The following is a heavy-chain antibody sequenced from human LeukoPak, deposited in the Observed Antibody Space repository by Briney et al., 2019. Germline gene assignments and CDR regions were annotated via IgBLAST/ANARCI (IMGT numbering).Heavy chain of an antibody. CDR1: GGSFSGYY. Sequence: PSETLSLTCAVYGGSFSGYYWSWIRQPPGKGLEWIGEINHSGSTNYNPSLKSRVTISVDTSKNQFSLKLSSVTAADTAVYYCARGPAHKGRSLRLDYWGQGTLVTVSS. CDR2: INHSGST. V-gene: IGHV4-34*01. CDR3: ARGPAHKGRSLRLDY. J-gene: IGHJ4*02. D-gene: IGHD1-14*01.